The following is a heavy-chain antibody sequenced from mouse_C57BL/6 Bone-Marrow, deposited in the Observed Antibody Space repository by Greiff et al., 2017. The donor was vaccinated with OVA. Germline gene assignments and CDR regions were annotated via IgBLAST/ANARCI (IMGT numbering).Heavy chain of an antibody. J-gene: IGHJ2*01. D-gene: IGHD1-1*01. CDR1: GFTFTHYY. CDR3: ARYKGRVAVDYFDY. CDR2: IRNKPNGSTT. V-gene: IGHV7-3*01. Sequence: LVESGGGLVQPGDSLSLSCAASGFTFTHYYMSWVRQPPGKALEWLAFIRNKPNGSTTEYSASVKGRFTISRDNSQSILYLQMKALRAEDSATYYCARYKGRVAVDYFDYWGQGTALTVSS.